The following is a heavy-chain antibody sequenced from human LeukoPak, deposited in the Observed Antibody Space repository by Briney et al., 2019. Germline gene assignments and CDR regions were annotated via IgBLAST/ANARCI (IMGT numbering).Heavy chain of an antibody. D-gene: IGHD2-2*01. CDR2: ISAYNGNT. Sequence: ASVKVSCKASGYTFTSYGISWVRQAPGQGLEWMGWISAYNGNTNYAQKLQGRVTMTTDTSTSTAYMELRSLRSDDTAVYYCARDKAPYCSSTSCYLHWFDPWGQGTLVTVSS. CDR1: GYTFTSYG. J-gene: IGHJ5*02. CDR3: ARDKAPYCSSTSCYLHWFDP. V-gene: IGHV1-18*01.